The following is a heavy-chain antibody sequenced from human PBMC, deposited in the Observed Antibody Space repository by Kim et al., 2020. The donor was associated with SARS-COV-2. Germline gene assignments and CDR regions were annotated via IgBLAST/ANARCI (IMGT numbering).Heavy chain of an antibody. V-gene: IGHV4-59*13. J-gene: IGHJ3*02. Sequence: SETLSLTCTVSGGSISSYYWSWIRQPPGKGLEWIGYIYYSGSTNYNPSLKSRVTISVDTSKNQFSLKLSVVTAADTAVYYCAREGGSSGGGAFDSWGQGTMVTVSS. CDR1: GGSISSYY. D-gene: IGHD6-19*01. CDR2: IYYSGST. CDR3: AREGGSSGGGAFDS.